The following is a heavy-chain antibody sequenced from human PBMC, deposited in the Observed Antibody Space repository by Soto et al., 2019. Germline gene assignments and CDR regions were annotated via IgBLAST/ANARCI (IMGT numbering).Heavy chain of an antibody. CDR1: GFTFSTYW. CDR3: AREKSGSLDY. Sequence: EVQLVESGGGLVQPGGSLRLSCAASGFTFSTYWMSWARQAPGKGLEWVAHINQDGSTNYHVDSVKGRFTISRDNARNSLYLQMNSLRAEDTAVYYCAREKSGSLDYWALGTLVTVSS. V-gene: IGHV3-7*01. CDR2: INQDGSTN. J-gene: IGHJ4*02. D-gene: IGHD3-10*01.